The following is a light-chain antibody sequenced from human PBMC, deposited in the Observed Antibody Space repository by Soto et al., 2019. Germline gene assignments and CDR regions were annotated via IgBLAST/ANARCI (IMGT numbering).Light chain of an antibody. V-gene: IGKV3-20*01. CDR3: QQYSFLPRT. J-gene: IGKJ1*01. CDR2: GAS. CDR1: QTVSSSY. Sequence: EIVLTQSPGTLSLSPGERATLSCRASQTVSSSYLAWFQQKPGQAPRLLIYGASTRATGIPDRFGGSGSGTDFTLTISRLEPEDFAVYYCQQYSFLPRTFGQGTKVDIK.